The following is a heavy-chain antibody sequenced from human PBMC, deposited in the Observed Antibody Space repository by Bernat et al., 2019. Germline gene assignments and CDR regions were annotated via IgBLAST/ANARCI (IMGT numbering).Heavy chain of an antibody. CDR3: ERAGKDCSSDTCRETNLFDT. CDR2: ISSSSRYT. CDR1: GFSFRDYY. Sequence: QVQLVESGGGLVKPGGSLSLSCAASGFSFRDYYMTWVRQAPGKGLEWISYISSSSRYTNYADSLKGRFTISSDNAKNSLYLQMNSLIAQATSVQYCERAGKDCSSDTCRETNLFDTWGQGALVTVSS. J-gene: IGHJ5*02. D-gene: IGHD2-2*01. V-gene: IGHV3-11*06.